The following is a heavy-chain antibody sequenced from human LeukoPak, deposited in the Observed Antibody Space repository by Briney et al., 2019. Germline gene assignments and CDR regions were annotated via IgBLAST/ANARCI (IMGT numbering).Heavy chain of an antibody. V-gene: IGHV1-46*01. CDR1: GYTFTSYY. CDR3: ARELPDGAALDY. D-gene: IGHD6-13*01. Sequence: ASVKVSCKASGYTFTSYYMHWVRQAPGQGLEWMGIINPSSGSTSYAQKFQGRVTMTRDTSTSTVYMELSSLRSEDTAVYYCARELPDGAALDYWGQGTLVTVSS. J-gene: IGHJ4*02. CDR2: INPSSGST.